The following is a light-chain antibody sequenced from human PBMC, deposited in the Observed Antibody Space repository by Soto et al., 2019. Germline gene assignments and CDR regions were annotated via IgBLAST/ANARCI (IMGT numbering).Light chain of an antibody. Sequence: MKVALASRSVRRVGRDTLSWRASQYISTTVAWYQQDPGQAPRLLFYDVSSTAANIPARSSGSWSGREFTLPLCSLQAEDFAVYCGQESNNWPRPFGQGTKVDI. CDR3: QESNNWPRP. CDR1: QYISTT. V-gene: IGKV3-15*01. J-gene: IGKJ1*01. CDR2: DVS.